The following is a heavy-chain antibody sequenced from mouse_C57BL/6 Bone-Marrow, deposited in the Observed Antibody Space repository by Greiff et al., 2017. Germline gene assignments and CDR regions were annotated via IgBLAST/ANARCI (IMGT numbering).Heavy chain of an antibody. Sequence: QVQLQQSGAELVRPGTSVKVSCKASGYAFTNYLIEWVKQRPGQGLEWIGVINPGSGGTNYNEKFKGKATLTADKSSSTAYMQLSSLTSEDSAVYFCARRCSSPFDVWGTGTTVTVSS. CDR2: INPGSGGT. CDR1: GYAFTNYL. V-gene: IGHV1-54*01. CDR3: ARRCSSPFDV. J-gene: IGHJ1*03. D-gene: IGHD1-1*01.